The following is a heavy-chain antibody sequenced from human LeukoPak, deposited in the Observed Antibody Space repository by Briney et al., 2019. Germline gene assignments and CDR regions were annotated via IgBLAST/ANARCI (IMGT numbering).Heavy chain of an antibody. Sequence: GGSLRLSCAASGFTVSSNYMSWVRQAPGKGLEWVSVIYSGGSTYYADSVKGRFTISRDNSKNTLYLQMNSLRAEDTAVYYCARDYYYDSSGYYPLDYWGQGTLVTVSP. CDR1: GFTVSSNY. V-gene: IGHV3-66*01. CDR2: IYSGGST. J-gene: IGHJ4*02. D-gene: IGHD3-22*01. CDR3: ARDYYYDSSGYYPLDY.